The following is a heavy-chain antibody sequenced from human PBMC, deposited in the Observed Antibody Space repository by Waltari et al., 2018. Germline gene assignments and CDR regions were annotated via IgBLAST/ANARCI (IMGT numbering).Heavy chain of an antibody. CDR2: RIGPVYSA. D-gene: IGHD3-16*01. Sequence: EVQLLESGGKLIQPGGSLRLSCAGSGFIFGDYVLGWGRPAPGKGHAWISRIGPVYSAFSAKSWMGGVMISRDVSRSTVFLKLISLRVDDTAVYFCAQYDHGSYKPPLRYWGRGTLVTVSS. V-gene: IGHV3-23*01. CDR1: GFIFGDYV. J-gene: IGHJ4*02. CDR3: AQYDHGSYKPPLRY.